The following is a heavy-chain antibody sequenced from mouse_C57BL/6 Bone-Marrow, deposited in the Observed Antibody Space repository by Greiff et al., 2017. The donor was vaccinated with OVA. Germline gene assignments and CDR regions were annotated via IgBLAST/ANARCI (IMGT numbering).Heavy chain of an antibody. CDR3: TRVDQPDYYAMDY. Sequence: VQLQQSGAELVRPGASVTLSCKASGYTFTDYEMHWVKQTPVHGLEWIGAIDPETGGTAYNQKFKGKAILTADKSSSTTYMELRSLTSEDSAVYYSTRVDQPDYYAMDYWGQGTSVTVSS. V-gene: IGHV1-15*01. CDR1: GYTFTDYE. D-gene: IGHD6-1*01. CDR2: IDPETGGT. J-gene: IGHJ4*01.